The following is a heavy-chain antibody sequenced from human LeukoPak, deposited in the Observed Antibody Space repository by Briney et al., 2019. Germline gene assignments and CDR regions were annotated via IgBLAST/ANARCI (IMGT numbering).Heavy chain of an antibody. CDR2: VSDSGST. D-gene: IGHD1-7*01. V-gene: IGHV4-59*01. J-gene: IGHJ4*02. CDR3: AGGELELGWTFDY. Sequence: SETLSLTCTVSGGSISSYYWSWIRQPPGKGLEWIGYVSDSGSTNYNPSLNSRVTISLDTSKNQFSLKLSSVTAADTAVYYCAGGELELGWTFDYWGQGTLVTVSS. CDR1: GGSISSYY.